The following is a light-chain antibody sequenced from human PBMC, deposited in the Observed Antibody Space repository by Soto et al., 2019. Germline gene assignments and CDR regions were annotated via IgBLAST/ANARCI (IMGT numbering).Light chain of an antibody. CDR2: DVS. CDR1: SSDIGDSNF. J-gene: IGLJ2*01. Sequence: QSVLAQPASVSGSPGQSITISCTGTSSDIGDSNFVSWYQHHPGKAPKLLIYDVSDRPSRISSRFSGSKSANTASLTISGLQAEDEAYYYCSSYTTSTSFILFGGGTKLTVL. CDR3: SSYTTSTSFIL. V-gene: IGLV2-14*01.